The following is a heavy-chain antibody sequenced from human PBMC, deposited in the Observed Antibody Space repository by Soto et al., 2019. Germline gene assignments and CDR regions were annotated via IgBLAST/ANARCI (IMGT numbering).Heavy chain of an antibody. D-gene: IGHD3-22*01. CDR2: IWYDGSNK. Sequence: GGSLKLSCAASGFTFRSSGMHWVRQAPGKGLEWVAIIWYDGSNKYYADSVKGRFTISRDNSKNTLYLQMNSLRAEDTAVYYCARDLHDTSGYYSYYFDYWGQGT. J-gene: IGHJ4*02. CDR3: ARDLHDTSGYYSYYFDY. V-gene: IGHV3-33*01. CDR1: GFTFRSSG.